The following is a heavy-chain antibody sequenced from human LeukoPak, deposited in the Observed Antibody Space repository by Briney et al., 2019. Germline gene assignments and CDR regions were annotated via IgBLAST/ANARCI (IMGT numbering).Heavy chain of an antibody. Sequence: KPSETLSLTCTVSGGSISSYYWSWIRQPPGKGLEWIGYIYYSGSTNYNPSLKSRVTISVDTSKNQFSLKLSSVTAADTAVYYCARDREAAAGTFDYWGQGTLVIVSS. CDR1: GGSISSYY. V-gene: IGHV4-59*01. D-gene: IGHD6-13*01. CDR2: IYYSGST. CDR3: ARDREAAAGTFDY. J-gene: IGHJ4*02.